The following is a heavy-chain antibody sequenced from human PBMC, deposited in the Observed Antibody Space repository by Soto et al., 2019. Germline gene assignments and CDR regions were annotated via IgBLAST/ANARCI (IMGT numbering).Heavy chain of an antibody. V-gene: IGHV3-23*01. Sequence: GGSLRLSCAASGFTFSSYAMSWVRQAPGKGLEWVSAISGSGGSTYYADSVKGRFTISRDNSKNTLYLQMNSLRAEDTAVYYCAKAKGSAEITIFGVIPLGPDFDYWGQGTLVTVSS. CDR1: GFTFSSYA. CDR3: AKAKGSAEITIFGVIPLGPDFDY. D-gene: IGHD3-3*01. J-gene: IGHJ4*02. CDR2: ISGSGGST.